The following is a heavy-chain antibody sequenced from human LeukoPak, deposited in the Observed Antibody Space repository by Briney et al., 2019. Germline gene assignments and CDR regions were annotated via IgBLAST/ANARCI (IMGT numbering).Heavy chain of an antibody. V-gene: IGHV3-30*03. CDR1: GFTFSSYG. D-gene: IGHD3-10*01. Sequence: GGSLRLSCAASGFTFSSYGMHWVRQAPGKGLEWVAVISYDGSNKYYADSVKGRFTISRDNSRNTLYLQMNSLRAEDTAVYYCAIMAHPYYYGSGSPFDYWGQGTLVTVSS. J-gene: IGHJ4*02. CDR3: AIMAHPYYYGSGSPFDY. CDR2: ISYDGSNK.